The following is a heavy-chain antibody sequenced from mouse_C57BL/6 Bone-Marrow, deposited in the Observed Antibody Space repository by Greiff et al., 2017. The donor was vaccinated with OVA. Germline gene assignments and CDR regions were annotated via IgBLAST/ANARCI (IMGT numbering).Heavy chain of an antibody. CDR1: GYTFTDYE. CDR2: IDPETGGT. Sequence: VQLKESGAELVRPGASVTLSCKASGYTFTDYEMHWVKQTPVHGLEWIGAIDPETGGTAYNQKFKGKAILTADKSSSTAYMELRSLTSEDSVVYYCTRTNYWGQGTTLTVSS. CDR3: TRTNY. J-gene: IGHJ2*01. V-gene: IGHV1-15*01.